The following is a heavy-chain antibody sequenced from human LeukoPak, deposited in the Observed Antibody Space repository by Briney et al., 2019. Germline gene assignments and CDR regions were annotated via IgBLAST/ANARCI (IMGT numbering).Heavy chain of an antibody. CDR3: STSTGTTYNSFDP. V-gene: IGHV4-39*07. J-gene: IGHJ5*02. D-gene: IGHD4-11*01. Sequence: SETLSLTCTVSGGSISSSSYYWGWIRQPPGKGLEYIGSFYYTGNTYYNPSLKSRVTISVDTSKIQFSLKLNSVTAADTAVYYCSTSTGTTYNSFDPWGQGTLVTVSS. CDR1: GGSISSSSYY. CDR2: FYYTGNT.